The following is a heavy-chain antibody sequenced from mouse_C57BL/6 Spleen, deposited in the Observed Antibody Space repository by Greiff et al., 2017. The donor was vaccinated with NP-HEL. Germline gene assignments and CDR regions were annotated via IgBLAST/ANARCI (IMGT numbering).Heavy chain of an antibody. J-gene: IGHJ2*01. V-gene: IGHV1-54*01. CDR3: ARRAYGSSSPFVD. CDR2: INPGSGGT. Sequence: VQLQQSGAELVRPGTSVKVSCKASGYAFTNYLIEWVKQRPGQGLEWIGVINPGSGGTNYNEKFKGKATLTADKSSSTAYMQLSSLTSEDSAVYFCARRAYGSSSPFVDWGQGTTLTVSS. D-gene: IGHD1-1*01. CDR1: GYAFTNYL.